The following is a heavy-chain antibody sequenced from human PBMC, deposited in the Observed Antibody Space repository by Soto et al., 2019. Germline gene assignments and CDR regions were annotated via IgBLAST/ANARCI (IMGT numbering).Heavy chain of an antibody. J-gene: IGHJ5*02. V-gene: IGHV4-59*08. CDR1: GGSISSYY. CDR3: ARRSGGDYNWFDP. CDR2: IYYSGST. Sequence: SETLSLTCTVSGGSISSYYWSWIRQPPGKRLEWIGYIYYSGSTNYNPSLKSRVTISVDTSKNQFSLKLSSVTAADTAVYYCARRSGGDYNWFDPWGQGTLVTVS. D-gene: IGHD2-21*02.